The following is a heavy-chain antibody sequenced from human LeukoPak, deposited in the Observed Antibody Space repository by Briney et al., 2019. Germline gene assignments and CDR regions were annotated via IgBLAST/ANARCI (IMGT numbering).Heavy chain of an antibody. V-gene: IGHV4-4*07. D-gene: IGHD4-11*01. CDR3: ASVGVGTTVTTRHYYMDV. CDR1: GGSISSYY. CDR2: IYTSGST. Sequence: SETLSLTCTVSGGSISSYYWSWIRQPAGKGLEWIGRIYTSGSTNYNPSLKSRVTMSVDTSKNQFSLKLSSVTAADTAVYYCASVGVGTTVTTRHYYMDVWGKGTTVTVSS. J-gene: IGHJ6*03.